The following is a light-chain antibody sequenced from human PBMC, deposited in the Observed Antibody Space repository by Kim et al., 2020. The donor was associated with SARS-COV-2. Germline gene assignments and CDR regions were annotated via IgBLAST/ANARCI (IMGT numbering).Light chain of an antibody. Sequence: DIQLTQSPSFLSASVGGSVTITCRASQGIYSRLAWYQQKPGKAPKVLIYDASTLLSGVPSRFSGSGFGTEFSLTISSLQPEDVATYYWQQLDSFPVTYGEETKLEI. J-gene: IGKJ2*01. V-gene: IGKV1-9*01. CDR3: QQLDSFPVT. CDR1: QGIYSR. CDR2: DAS.